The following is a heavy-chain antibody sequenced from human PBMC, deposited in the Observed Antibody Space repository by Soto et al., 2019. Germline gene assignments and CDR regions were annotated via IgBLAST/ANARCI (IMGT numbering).Heavy chain of an antibody. CDR2: IVGNGGNK. V-gene: IGHV3-64D*08. D-gene: IGHD6-13*01. CDR3: VPSPAAGSRGAGY. J-gene: IGHJ4*02. CDR1: GFTFSSYG. Sequence: GGSLRLSCAASGFTFSSYGRHWVRQAPGKGLEYVAAIVGNGGNKYYADSVKGRFTISRDNSKNSLHLQMTSLRPEDTAVYYCVPSPAAGSRGAGYWGQGTLLTVSS.